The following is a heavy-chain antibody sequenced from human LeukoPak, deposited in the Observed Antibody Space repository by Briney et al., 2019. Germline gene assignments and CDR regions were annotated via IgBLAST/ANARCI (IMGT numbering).Heavy chain of an antibody. CDR2: ISSSSGYI. CDR3: ARGQGNLGGDYSYYYMDV. Sequence: PGGSLRLSCAASGFTFSSYSMNWVRQAPGEGLEWVSSISSSSGYIYYADSVKGRFTVSRDNAKKSLYLQMNSLRAEDTAVYYCARGQGNLGGDYSYYYMDVWGKGTTVTISS. CDR1: GFTFSSYS. V-gene: IGHV3-21*01. J-gene: IGHJ6*03. D-gene: IGHD3-16*01.